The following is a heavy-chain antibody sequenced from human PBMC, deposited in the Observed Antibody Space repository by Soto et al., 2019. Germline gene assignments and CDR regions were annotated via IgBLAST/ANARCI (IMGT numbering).Heavy chain of an antibody. CDR2: IYFTGYT. CDR3: ARQSHDSSGYAGAFDI. V-gene: IGHV4-59*11. J-gene: IGHJ3*02. Sequence: SETLSLTCTVSGGSLSSHYWSWIRQSPGKGLEWIGYIYFTGYTNYNPSLKNRVTISVDTSKSQFSLSLNSVTAVDTAVYYCARQSHDSSGYAGAFDIWGQGTMVTVSS. D-gene: IGHD3-22*01. CDR1: GGSLSSHY.